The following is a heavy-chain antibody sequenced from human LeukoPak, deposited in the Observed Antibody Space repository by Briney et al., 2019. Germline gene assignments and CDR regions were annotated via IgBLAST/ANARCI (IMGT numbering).Heavy chain of an antibody. CDR2: INPNSGGT. V-gene: IGHV1-2*02. J-gene: IGHJ4*02. Sequence: ASVKVSCKASGYTLTGYYMHWVGQAPGQGLEWMGWINPNSGGTNYAQKFQGRVTMTRDTSISTAYMELSRLRSDDTAVYYCARGIMFTFGRVIAEYYFDYWGQGTLVTVSS. CDR3: ARGIMFTFGRVIAEYYFDY. D-gene: IGHD3-16*02. CDR1: GYTLTGYY.